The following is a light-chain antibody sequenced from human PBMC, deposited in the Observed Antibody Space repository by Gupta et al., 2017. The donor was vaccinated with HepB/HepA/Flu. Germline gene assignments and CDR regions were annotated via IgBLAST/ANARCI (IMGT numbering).Light chain of an antibody. V-gene: IGKV4-1*01. CDR1: QTVLYTSNSKNF. Sequence: DIVMTQSPDSLAVSLGERATINCKSSQTVLYTSNSKNFLAGYQQKPGQPPKLLIYWASTRESGVPDRFSGSGSGTDFTLTISSLQAEDVAVYYCQQYYSTPWTFGQGTKVEIK. CDR2: WAS. CDR3: QQYYSTPWT. J-gene: IGKJ1*01.